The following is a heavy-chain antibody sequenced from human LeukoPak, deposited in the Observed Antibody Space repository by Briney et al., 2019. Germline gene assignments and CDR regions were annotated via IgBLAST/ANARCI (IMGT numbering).Heavy chain of an antibody. J-gene: IGHJ3*02. V-gene: IGHV3-48*03. CDR1: GSTFSSYE. Sequence: GGSLRLSCAASGSTFSSYEMNWVRQAPGKGLEWVSYISSSGTTIYYADSVKGRFTISRDNTKNSLYLQMNSLRAEDTAVYYCAREAAGDAFDIWGQGTMVTVSS. CDR2: ISSSGTTI. D-gene: IGHD2-15*01. CDR3: AREAAGDAFDI.